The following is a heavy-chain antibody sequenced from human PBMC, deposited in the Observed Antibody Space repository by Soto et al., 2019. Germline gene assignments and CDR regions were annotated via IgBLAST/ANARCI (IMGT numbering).Heavy chain of an antibody. CDR1: GFTFSSYG. D-gene: IGHD2-21*02. CDR3: AKMGDHVSYFYGMDV. J-gene: IGHJ6*02. V-gene: IGHV3-30*18. Sequence: QVRLVESGGGVVQPGRSLRLSCAASGFTFSSYGMHWVRQAPGKGLEWVAVISYDGTNKYYADSVKGRFTISRDNSKNTLFLQMNSLRAEDRAVYYCAKMGDHVSYFYGMDVWGQGATVTVSS. CDR2: ISYDGTNK.